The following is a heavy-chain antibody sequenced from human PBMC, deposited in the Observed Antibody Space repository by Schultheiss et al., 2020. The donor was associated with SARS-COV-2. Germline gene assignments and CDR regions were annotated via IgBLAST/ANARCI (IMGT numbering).Heavy chain of an antibody. D-gene: IGHD3-10*01. V-gene: IGHV3-23*01. CDR3: ASADYYGSGSNGLGMDV. CDR1: GFTFSDYA. CDR2: FSGSGGST. Sequence: GGSLRLSCAASGFTFSDYAMSWVRQAPGKGLEWVSAFSGSGGSTYYADSVKGRFTISRDDSNKMLYLQMNSLRAEDTAVYYCASADYYGSGSNGLGMDVWGQGTTVTVSS. J-gene: IGHJ6*02.